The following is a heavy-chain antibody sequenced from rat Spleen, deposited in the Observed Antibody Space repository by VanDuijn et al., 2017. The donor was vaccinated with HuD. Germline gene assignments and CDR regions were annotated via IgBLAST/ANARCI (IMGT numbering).Heavy chain of an antibody. Sequence: EVQLVESGGGLVQPGRSLNLSCAASGFTLSNYYMAWVRQAPTKGLDWVASISPSGGSPYYRDSVKGRFTISRDNAKSTLYLQMDNLRSEDTATYFCARAGYLRDWYFDFWGPGTMVTVSS. CDR2: ISPSGGSP. V-gene: IGHV5-25*01. CDR3: ARAGYLRDWYFDF. D-gene: IGHD2-2*01. J-gene: IGHJ1*01. CDR1: GFTLSNYY.